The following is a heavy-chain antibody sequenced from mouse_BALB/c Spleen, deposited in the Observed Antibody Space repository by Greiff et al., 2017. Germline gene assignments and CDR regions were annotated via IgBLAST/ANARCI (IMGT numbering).Heavy chain of an antibody. V-gene: IGHV1-5*01. J-gene: IGHJ2*01. D-gene: IGHD2-14*01. CDR2: IYPGNSDT. CDR1: GYSFTSYW. CDR3: TRWPYRYDVRLDY. Sequence: EVQLQQSGPVLARPGASVKMSCKASGYSFTSYWMHWVKQRPGQGLEWIGAIYPGNSDTSYNQKFKGKAKLTAVTSASTAYMELSSLTNEDSAVYYCTRWPYRYDVRLDYWGQGTTLTVSS.